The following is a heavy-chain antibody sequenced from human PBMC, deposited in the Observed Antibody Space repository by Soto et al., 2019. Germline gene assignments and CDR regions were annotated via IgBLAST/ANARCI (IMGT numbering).Heavy chain of an antibody. Sequence: GSLRLSCAASGFTFSSYAMSWVRQAPGKGLEWVSAISDSGGSTYYADSVKGRFTISRDNSKNTLYLQLNSLRAGDTAVYYCAKVVCTSNCYDYWGQGTLVTVSS. CDR2: ISDSGGST. V-gene: IGHV3-23*01. J-gene: IGHJ4*02. CDR3: AKVVCTSNCYDY. D-gene: IGHD2-8*01. CDR1: GFTFSSYA.